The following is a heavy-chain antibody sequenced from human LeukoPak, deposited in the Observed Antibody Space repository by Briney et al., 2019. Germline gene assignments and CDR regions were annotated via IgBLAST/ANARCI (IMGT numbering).Heavy chain of an antibody. CDR2: IKQDGSEK. Sequence: GGSLRLSCAASGFTFSSYWMSWVRQAPGKGLEWVANIKQDGSEKYYVDSVKGRFTISRDNAKNSLYLQMNSLRAEDTAVYYCAKDPYGSGSSHMDVWGQGTTVTVSS. D-gene: IGHD3-10*01. V-gene: IGHV3-7*01. J-gene: IGHJ6*02. CDR3: AKDPYGSGSSHMDV. CDR1: GFTFSSYW.